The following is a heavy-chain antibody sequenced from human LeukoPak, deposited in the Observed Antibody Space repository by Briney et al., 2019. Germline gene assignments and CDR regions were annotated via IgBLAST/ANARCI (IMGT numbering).Heavy chain of an antibody. J-gene: IGHJ3*02. CDR3: ARDGNWGSLRGAFDI. D-gene: IGHD7-27*01. Sequence: ASVRVSCKASGYTFTVYYMHWVRQAPGQGLEWMGWINPNSGGTNYAQNFQDRVTMTRDTSISTAYMELSRLRSDDTAVYYCARDGNWGSLRGAFDIWGQGTMVTVSS. CDR1: GYTFTVYY. CDR2: INPNSGGT. V-gene: IGHV1-2*02.